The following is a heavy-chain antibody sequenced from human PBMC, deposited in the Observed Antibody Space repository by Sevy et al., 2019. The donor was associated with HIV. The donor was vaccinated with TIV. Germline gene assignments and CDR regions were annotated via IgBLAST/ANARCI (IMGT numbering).Heavy chain of an antibody. CDR1: GFPFSTSA. D-gene: IGHD1-1*01. J-gene: IGHJ3*01. CDR3: DRSWNDLHLADDAYEL. CDR2: VRSQASGYAT. Sequence: GGSLRLSCATSGFPFSTSAMHWVRQASGKRLEWVGRVRSQASGYATAYGESVKGRFTISREDSTKTAYLQMNSLKIEDTAIYYCDRSWNDLHLADDAYELWGQGTMVTVSS. V-gene: IGHV3-73*01.